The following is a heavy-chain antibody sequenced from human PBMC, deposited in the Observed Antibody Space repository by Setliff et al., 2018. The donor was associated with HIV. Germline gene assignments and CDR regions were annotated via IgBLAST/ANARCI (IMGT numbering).Heavy chain of an antibody. CDR2: ITKRADET. Sequence: GGSLRLSCAASGFTFGSYSMNRVRQAPGKGLEWISYITKRADETHYADSVKGRFSISRDTAKNSLYLQMNSLRPEDTALYYCVRDLLWAFDMWGPGTMVTVSS. CDR1: GFTFGSYS. V-gene: IGHV3-21*05. D-gene: IGHD3-10*01. J-gene: IGHJ3*02. CDR3: VRDLLWAFDM.